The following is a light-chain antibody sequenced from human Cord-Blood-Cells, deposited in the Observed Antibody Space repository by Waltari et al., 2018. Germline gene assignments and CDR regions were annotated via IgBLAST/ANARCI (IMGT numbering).Light chain of an antibody. CDR3: QQYDNLPYT. CDR2: DAS. Sequence: DIQMTQYPSSLSASVGDRVTITCQASQDISNYLNWYQQKPGKAPKLLIYDASKLETGVPSRFSGCGSGTDFTFTISSLRPEDIATYYCQQYDNLPYTCGQGTKLEIK. CDR1: QDISNY. V-gene: IGKV1-33*01. J-gene: IGKJ2*01.